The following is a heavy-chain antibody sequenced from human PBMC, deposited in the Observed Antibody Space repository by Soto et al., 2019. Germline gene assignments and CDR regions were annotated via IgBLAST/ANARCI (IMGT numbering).Heavy chain of an antibody. J-gene: IGHJ4*02. Sequence: AGGSLRLSCAASGFTFDDYAMHWVRQPPGKGLEWVSGLSWNSGNIGYADAVKGRFSISRDNAKNSLYLQMNSLRSEDTAFYYCVKGTFSYGYYYFDYWGQGTLVTVSS. CDR3: VKGTFSYGYYYFDY. CDR1: GFTFDDYA. V-gene: IGHV3-9*01. CDR2: LSWNSGNI. D-gene: IGHD5-18*01.